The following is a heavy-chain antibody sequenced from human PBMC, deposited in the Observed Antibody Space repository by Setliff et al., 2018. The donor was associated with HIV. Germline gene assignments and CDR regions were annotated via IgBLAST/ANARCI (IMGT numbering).Heavy chain of an antibody. CDR1: GFTFISYS. J-gene: IGHJ4*02. D-gene: IGHD1-26*01. V-gene: IGHV3-21*01. CDR3: ARDRYSGSSTDY. Sequence: GGSLRLSCAASGFTFISYSMNWVRQAPGKGLEWVSYISSSSYTHYADSVKGRFTISRDNVKNSLYLQMNSLRAEDTAVYYCARDRYSGSSTDYWGQGTLVTVSS. CDR2: ISSSSYT.